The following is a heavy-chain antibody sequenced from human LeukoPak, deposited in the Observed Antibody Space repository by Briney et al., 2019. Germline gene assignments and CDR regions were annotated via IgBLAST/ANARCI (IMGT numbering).Heavy chain of an antibody. J-gene: IGHJ4*02. CDR1: GGTFSSYA. CDR3: ARGYCSSTSCLGLFDY. Sequence: ASVTVSCKASGGTFSSYAISWVRQAPGQGLEWMGGIIPIFGTANYAQKFQGRVTITADESTSTAYMELSSLRSEDTAVYYCARGYCSSTSCLGLFDYWGQGTLVTVSS. V-gene: IGHV1-69*13. D-gene: IGHD2-2*01. CDR2: IIPIFGTA.